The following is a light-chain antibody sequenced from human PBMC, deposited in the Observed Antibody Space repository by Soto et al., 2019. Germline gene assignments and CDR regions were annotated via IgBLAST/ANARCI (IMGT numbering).Light chain of an antibody. Sequence: QSVLTHPPSVSVAPGQTVTISCSGSSSNIGKNYVSWYQQLPGTAPKLLIYDNNKRPSGIPDRFSGSKSGTSATLGITGLQTGAEADYYCVTWESSLTAGVFGGGTKLTVL. CDR2: DNN. CDR1: SSNIGKNY. V-gene: IGLV1-51*01. CDR3: VTWESSLTAGV. J-gene: IGLJ2*01.